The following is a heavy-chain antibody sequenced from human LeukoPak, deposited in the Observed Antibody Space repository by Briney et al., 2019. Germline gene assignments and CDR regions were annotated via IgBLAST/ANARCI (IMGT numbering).Heavy chain of an antibody. D-gene: IGHD3-22*01. Sequence: GGSLRLSCAASGFTFSDYYMSWIRQAPGKELEWVSYISSSSSTIYYADSVKGRFTISRDNAKNSLYLQMNSLRAEDTAVYYCARDDDSSGYYYPWGQGTLVTVSS. CDR2: ISSSSSTI. CDR3: ARDDDSSGYYYP. J-gene: IGHJ5*02. CDR1: GFTFSDYY. V-gene: IGHV3-11*01.